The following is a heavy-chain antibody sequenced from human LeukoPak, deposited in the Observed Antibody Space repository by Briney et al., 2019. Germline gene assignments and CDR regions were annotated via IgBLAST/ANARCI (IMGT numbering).Heavy chain of an antibody. CDR3: ARGTNWFDP. Sequence: SETLSLTCIVSGGSISRGSYYWSWIRQPAGKGLEWMGRIYNSGSTNYNPSLKSRVTISTDMSKNQISLKLSSVTAADTAVYYCARGTNWFDPWGQGTLVTVSS. J-gene: IGHJ5*02. CDR1: GGSISRGSYY. V-gene: IGHV4-61*02. CDR2: IYNSGST.